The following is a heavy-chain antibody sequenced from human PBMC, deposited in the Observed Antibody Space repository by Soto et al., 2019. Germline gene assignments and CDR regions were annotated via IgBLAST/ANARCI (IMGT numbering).Heavy chain of an antibody. CDR2: INPNSGST. V-gene: IGHV1-2*02. J-gene: IGHJ4*02. CDR1: GYTFTGYY. CDR3: ARAVARYPPFDY. Sequence: GASVKVSCKASGYTFTGYYMHWVRQAPGQGLEWMGWINPNSGSTNYAQKLKGRVTMTRDTSISTAYMELRSLRSYDTAVYYCARAVARYPPFDYWGQGTLVTVSS. D-gene: IGHD3-16*02.